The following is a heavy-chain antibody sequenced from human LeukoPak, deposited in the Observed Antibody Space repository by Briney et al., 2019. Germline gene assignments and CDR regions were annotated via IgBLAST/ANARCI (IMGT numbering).Heavy chain of an antibody. V-gene: IGHV3-7*01. CDR3: ARDRDLRTMVRGVIITPDAFDI. D-gene: IGHD3-10*01. CDR1: GFTFSSYW. CDR2: IKQDGSEK. Sequence: GGSLRLSCAASGFTFSSYWMSWVRQAPGKGLEWVANIKQDGSEKYYVDSVKGRFTISRDNAKNSLYLQMNSLRAGDTAVYYCARDRDLRTMVRGVIITPDAFDIWGQGTMVTVSP. J-gene: IGHJ3*02.